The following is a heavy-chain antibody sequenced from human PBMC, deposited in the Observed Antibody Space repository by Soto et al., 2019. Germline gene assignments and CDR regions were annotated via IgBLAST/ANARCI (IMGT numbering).Heavy chain of an antibody. D-gene: IGHD3-3*01. CDR3: ARWNYDFWSGYYGSGSGSYYYYGMDV. CDR2: ISAYNGNT. J-gene: IGHJ6*02. CDR1: GYTFTSYG. V-gene: IGHV1-18*01. Sequence: GASVKVSYKASGYTFTSYGISWVRQAPGQGLEWMGWISAYNGNTNYAQKLQGRVTMTTDTSTSTAYMELRSLRSDDTAVYYCARWNYDFWSGYYGSGSGSYYYYGMDVWGQGTTVTVSS.